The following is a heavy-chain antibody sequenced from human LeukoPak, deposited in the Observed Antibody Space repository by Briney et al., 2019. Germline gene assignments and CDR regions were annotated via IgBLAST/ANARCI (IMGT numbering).Heavy chain of an antibody. V-gene: IGHV3-33*08. J-gene: IGHJ4*02. D-gene: IGHD6-19*01. Sequence: PGRSLRLSCAASGFTFSSNGMHWVRQAPGKGLEWVAIIWYDGSNKYYADSVKGRFTISRDNSKNTLYLQMNSLRAEDTAVYYCARVGGGGGWYGGALDYWGQGTLVTVSS. CDR2: IWYDGSNK. CDR3: ARVGGGGGWYGGALDY. CDR1: GFTFSSNG.